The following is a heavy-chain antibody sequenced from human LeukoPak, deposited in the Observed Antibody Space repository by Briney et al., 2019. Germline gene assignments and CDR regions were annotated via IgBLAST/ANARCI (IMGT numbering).Heavy chain of an antibody. D-gene: IGHD4-17*01. J-gene: IGHJ3*02. CDR2: ISYDGSNK. CDR1: GFTFSSYA. CDR3: ASLTTVTTLGNAFDI. Sequence: PGGSLRLSCAASGFTFSSYAMHWVRQAPGKGLEWVAVISYDGSNKYYADSVKGRFTISRDNSKNTLYLQMNSLRAEDTAVYYCASLTTVTTLGNAFDIWGQGTMVIVSS. V-gene: IGHV3-30-3*01.